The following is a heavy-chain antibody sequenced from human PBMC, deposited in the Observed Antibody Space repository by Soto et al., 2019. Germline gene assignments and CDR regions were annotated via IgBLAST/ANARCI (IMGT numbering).Heavy chain of an antibody. J-gene: IGHJ4*02. CDR3: AKDRTVAARNFDY. Sequence: PGGSLRLSCAASGFNFSTYTMNWVRQAPGKGLEWVSSISGNNVYLYYADSVKGRFSISRDNAKNSLTLQMNSLRAEDSAVYYCAKDRTVAARNFDYWGQGTQVTVSS. V-gene: IGHV3-21*04. CDR2: ISGNNVYL. CDR1: GFNFSTYT. D-gene: IGHD6-6*01.